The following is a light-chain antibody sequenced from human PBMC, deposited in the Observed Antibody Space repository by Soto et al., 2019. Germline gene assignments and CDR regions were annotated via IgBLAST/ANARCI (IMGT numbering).Light chain of an antibody. J-gene: IGKJ1*01. V-gene: IGKV3-20*01. Sequence: EIVLTQSAATLSLSPGERATLSCRASQTVGGRYLAWFQQKPGQTPRLLIYGASTRAAGVPDRFSGSGSGTDFSLTINRLEPEDFAVYYCLQYVSSPWTFGQGTNVEV. CDR1: QTVGGRY. CDR2: GAS. CDR3: LQYVSSPWT.